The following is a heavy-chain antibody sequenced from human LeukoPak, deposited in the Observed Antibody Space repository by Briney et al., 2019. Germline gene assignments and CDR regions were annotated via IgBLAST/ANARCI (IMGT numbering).Heavy chain of an antibody. J-gene: IGHJ5*02. D-gene: IGHD5-12*01. CDR1: GFTFSTYW. CDR2: INSDGSRT. CDR3: AREHYSGYDWGTNWFDP. V-gene: IGHV3-74*01. Sequence: GGSLRLSCAAPGFTFSTYWMHWVRQAPGKGLVWVSRINSDGSRTSYADFVKGRFTISRDNAKNTLYLQMNSLRAEDTAVYYCAREHYSGYDWGTNWFDPWGQGTLVTVSS.